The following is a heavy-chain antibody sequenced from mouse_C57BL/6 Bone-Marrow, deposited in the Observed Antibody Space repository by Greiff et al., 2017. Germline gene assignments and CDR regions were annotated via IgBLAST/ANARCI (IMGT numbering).Heavy chain of an antibody. CDR2: IYPRSGNT. J-gene: IGHJ1*03. V-gene: IGHV1-81*01. D-gene: IGHD1-1*01. Sequence: QVQLQQSGAELARPGASVKLSCKASGYTFTSYGISWVKQRTGQGLEWIGEIYPRSGNTYYNEKFKGKATLTADKSSSTAYMELRSLTSEDSAVYFCARGINYYGSSYGYCDVWGTGTTVTVSS. CDR3: ARGINYYGSSYGYCDV. CDR1: GYTFTSYG.